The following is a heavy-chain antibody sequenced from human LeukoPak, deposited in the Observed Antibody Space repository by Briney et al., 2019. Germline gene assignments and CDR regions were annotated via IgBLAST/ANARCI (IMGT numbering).Heavy chain of an antibody. V-gene: IGHV3-72*01. J-gene: IGHJ4*02. D-gene: IGHD1-26*01. CDR1: GFTFSDHF. CDR2: TRNKANSYIT. CDR3: ASIRGTFGY. Sequence: GGSLRLSCAASGFTFSDHFLDWVRQAPGKGLEWDGRTRNKANSYITEYAASVKGRFTISRDDSKNSLYLQMSSLKTDDTAMYYCASIRGTFGYWGQGTLVTVSS.